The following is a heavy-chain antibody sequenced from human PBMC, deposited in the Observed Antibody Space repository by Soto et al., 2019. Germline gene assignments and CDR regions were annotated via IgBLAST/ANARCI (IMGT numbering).Heavy chain of an antibody. Sequence: ASVKVSCKASGYTFTSYGISWVRQAPGQGLEWMGWISAYNGNTNYAQKLQGRVTMTTDTSTSTAYMELRSLRSDDTAVYYCAKDEYYYSCSGYYIFDSWGQGTLVTVSS. CDR3: AKDEYYYSCSGYYIFDS. V-gene: IGHV1-18*01. CDR2: ISAYNGNT. CDR1: GYTFTSYG. D-gene: IGHD3-22*01. J-gene: IGHJ4*02.